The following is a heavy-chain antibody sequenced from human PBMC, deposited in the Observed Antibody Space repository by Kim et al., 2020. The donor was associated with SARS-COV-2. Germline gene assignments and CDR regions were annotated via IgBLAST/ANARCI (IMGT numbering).Heavy chain of an antibody. CDR1: GGSFSGYY. CDR2: INHSGST. V-gene: IGHV4-34*01. J-gene: IGHJ4*01. CDR3: ARGQKPSSWYPPYFDY. D-gene: IGHD6-13*01. Sequence: SETLSLTCAVYGGSFSGYYWSWIRQPPGKGLEWIGEINHSGSTNYNLSLKSRXTISVDTSKNQLSLKLSSVTAADTAVYYCARGQKPSSWYPPYFDYWG.